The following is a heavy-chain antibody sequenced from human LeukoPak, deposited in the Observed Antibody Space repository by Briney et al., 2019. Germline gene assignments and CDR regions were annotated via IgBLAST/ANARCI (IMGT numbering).Heavy chain of an antibody. V-gene: IGHV1-69*04. CDR3: ARARGYDFWSGYSDY. D-gene: IGHD3-3*01. CDR1: GGTFSNYA. CDR2: IIPVLAVT. J-gene: IGHJ4*02. Sequence: GASVKVSCKASGGTFSNYALIWVRQAPGQGLEWMGRIIPVLAVTHYTQKFQDRLTITADKSTSTAYMELGSLRSDDTAVYYCARARGYDFWSGYSDYWGQGTLVTVSS.